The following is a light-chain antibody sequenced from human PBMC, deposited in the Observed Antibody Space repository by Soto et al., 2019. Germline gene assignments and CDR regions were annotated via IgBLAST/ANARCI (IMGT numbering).Light chain of an antibody. CDR1: QGISSY. J-gene: IGKJ5*01. CDR3: QQYYSYPRIT. CDR2: AAS. Sequence: AIRMTQSPSSLSASTGDRVTITCRASQGISSYLAWYQQKPGKAPKLLIYAASTLQSGVPSRFSGSGSGTDFTLTISCLQSEDFPTYYCQQYYSYPRITFGQGTRLEIK. V-gene: IGKV1-8*01.